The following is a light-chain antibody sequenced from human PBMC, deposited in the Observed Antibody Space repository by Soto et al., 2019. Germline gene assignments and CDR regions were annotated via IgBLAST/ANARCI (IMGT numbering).Light chain of an antibody. Sequence: EIVLTQSPCSLSLSPGERATLSCRASQSVSSSYLACYQQKPGQATMLLIYGASSRATGIPARFSGSGSGTDFTLTISSLEPEDFAVYYCQQYGSSPPTFGQGTKLEIK. V-gene: IGKV3-20*01. CDR2: GAS. CDR3: QQYGSSPPT. J-gene: IGKJ2*01. CDR1: QSVSSSY.